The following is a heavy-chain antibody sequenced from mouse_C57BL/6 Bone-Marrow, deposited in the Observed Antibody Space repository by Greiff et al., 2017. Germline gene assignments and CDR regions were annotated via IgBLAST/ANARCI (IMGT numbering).Heavy chain of an antibody. CDR1: GYAFSSSW. D-gene: IGHD1-1*01. CDR3: AKVPHYGSSYYAMDY. J-gene: IGHJ4*01. Sequence: QVQLKQSGPELVKPGASVKISCKASGYAFSSSWMNWVKQRPGKGLEWIGRIYPGDGDTNYNGKFKGKATLTADKYSSTAYMQLSSLTSEDSAVYFWAKVPHYGSSYYAMDYWGQGTSVTVSS. CDR2: IYPGDGDT. V-gene: IGHV1-82*01.